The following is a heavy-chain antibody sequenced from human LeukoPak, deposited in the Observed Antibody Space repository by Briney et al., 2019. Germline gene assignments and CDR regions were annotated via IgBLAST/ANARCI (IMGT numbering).Heavy chain of an antibody. CDR1: GDTFTSHY. CDR2: LDPSGGSP. CDR3: AREPEAWAVAIKHGFDI. D-gene: IGHD6-19*01. Sequence: PSASVKVSCKTSGDTFTSHYIHWVRLADGQGLEWMGILDPSGGSPSLAQKFQGRVSMARDTSRNTVYMELSSLRSEDTAVYYCAREPEAWAVAIKHGFDIWGQGTMVTVSS. V-gene: IGHV1-46*01. J-gene: IGHJ3*02.